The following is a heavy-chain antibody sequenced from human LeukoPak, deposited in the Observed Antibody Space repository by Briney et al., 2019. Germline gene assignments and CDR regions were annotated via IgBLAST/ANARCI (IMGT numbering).Heavy chain of an antibody. CDR3: ARFSRGSYYYDSSGYHSDY. CDR1: GFTFSSYSM. Sequence: PGGSLRLSCAASGFTFSSYSMNWVRQPPGKGLEWIGEIYHSGSTNYNPSLKSRVTISVDKSKNQFSLKLSSVTAADTAVYYCARFSRGSYYYDSSGYHSDYWGQGTLVTVSS. D-gene: IGHD3-22*01. V-gene: IGHV4-4*02. J-gene: IGHJ4*02. CDR2: IYHSGST.